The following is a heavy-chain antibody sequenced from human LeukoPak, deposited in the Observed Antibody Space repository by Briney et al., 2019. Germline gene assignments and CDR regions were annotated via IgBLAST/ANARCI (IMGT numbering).Heavy chain of an antibody. V-gene: IGHV3-21*01. J-gene: IGHJ3*02. CDR2: ISSSSSYI. D-gene: IGHD6-6*01. Sequence: GGSLRLSCAASGFTFSSYSMNWVRQAPGKGLEWVSSISSSSSYIYYADSVKGRFTISRDNAKNSLYLQMNSLRAEDTAVYYCARGGAARYDAFDIWGQGTMVTVSS. CDR1: GFTFSSYS. CDR3: ARGGAARYDAFDI.